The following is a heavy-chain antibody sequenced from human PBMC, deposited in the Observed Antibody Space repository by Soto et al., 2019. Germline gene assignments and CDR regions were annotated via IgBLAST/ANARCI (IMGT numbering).Heavy chain of an antibody. J-gene: IGHJ4*02. D-gene: IGHD4-17*01. Sequence: EVQLVESGGGLVKPGGSLRLSCAASGFTFNNAWMNWVRQAPGKGLEWVGRIKSKTDGGTTDFAAPVKGRFTISRDDSKTTLYLQMNSLKTEDTAVYYCTTFGNYGVNSPFDYWGQGTLVTVSS. CDR3: TTFGNYGVNSPFDY. CDR2: IKSKTDGGTT. CDR1: GFTFNNAW. V-gene: IGHV3-15*07.